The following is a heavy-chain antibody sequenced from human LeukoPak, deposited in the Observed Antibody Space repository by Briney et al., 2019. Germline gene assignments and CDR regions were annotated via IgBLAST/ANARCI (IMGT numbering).Heavy chain of an antibody. V-gene: IGHV5-51*01. D-gene: IGHD5-24*01. CDR2: IYPGDSDT. Sequence: GESLKIPCKGSGYTFTIYWIGWVRQMPGKGLEWMGIIYPGDSDTKYSPSLQGQVTISVDKSISTAYLQWNSLKASDTAIYHCARRSRDGYNLIDYWGQGTLVTVSS. CDR3: ARRSRDGYNLIDY. J-gene: IGHJ4*02. CDR1: GYTFTIYW.